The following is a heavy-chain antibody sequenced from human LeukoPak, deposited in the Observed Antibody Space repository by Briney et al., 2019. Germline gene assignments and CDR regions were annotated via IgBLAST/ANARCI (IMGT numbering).Heavy chain of an antibody. Sequence: PGGSLRLSCAASGFTFSGYPIHWVRQAPDKGLEWVAVISYDGSNKYYADSVKGRFTISRDNSKNTLYLQMNSLRAEDTAVYYCARDEPIYSSSWYKGPYDYWGQGTLVTVSS. V-gene: IGHV3-30-3*01. J-gene: IGHJ4*02. D-gene: IGHD6-13*01. CDR1: GFTFSGYP. CDR2: ISYDGSNK. CDR3: ARDEPIYSSSWYKGPYDY.